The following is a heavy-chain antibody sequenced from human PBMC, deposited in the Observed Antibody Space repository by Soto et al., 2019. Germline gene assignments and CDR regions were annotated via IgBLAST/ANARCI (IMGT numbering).Heavy chain of an antibody. CDR2: IYYSGST. V-gene: IGHV4-59*01. Sequence: SKTLSLTCTVSGGSISSYYWSLIRQPPGKGLEWIGYIYYSGSTNYNPSLKSRVTISVDTSKNQFSLKLSSVTAADTAVYYCASDHRGVTYNWFEPWGKGTLFTVS. CDR1: GGSISSYY. D-gene: IGHD2-21*02. CDR3: ASDHRGVTYNWFEP. J-gene: IGHJ5*02.